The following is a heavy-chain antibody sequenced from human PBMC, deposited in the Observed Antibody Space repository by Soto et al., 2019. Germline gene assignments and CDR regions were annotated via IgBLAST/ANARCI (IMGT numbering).Heavy chain of an antibody. CDR2: INPNSGGT. D-gene: IGHD3-22*01. CDR1: GYTFTGYY. J-gene: IGHJ3*01. CDR3: AIDIGYYYDSSGYYLDAFDL. Sequence: ASVKVSCKASGYTFTGYYMHWVRQAPGQGLEWMGWINPNSGGTNYAQKFQGRVTMTRYASISTPYMHLCRLRYDDKDVYYCAIDIGYYYDSSGYYLDAFDLWGPRPMVTVSS. V-gene: IGHV1-2*02.